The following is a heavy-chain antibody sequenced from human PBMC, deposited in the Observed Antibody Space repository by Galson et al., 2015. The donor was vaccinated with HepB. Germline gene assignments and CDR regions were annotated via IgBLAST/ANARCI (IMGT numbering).Heavy chain of an antibody. V-gene: IGHV3-30*04. J-gene: IGHJ2*01. CDR1: GFTFSNYP. D-gene: IGHD6-19*01. CDR2: ITYDGFNK. Sequence: SLRLSCAASGFTFSNYPMHWVRQAPGKGLVWVAVITYDGFNKDYADSVKGRFTISRDNSKNTLYLQMNSLRAEDTAVHYCARARSGWKIGYFDLWGRGTLVTVSS. CDR3: ARARSGWKIGYFDL.